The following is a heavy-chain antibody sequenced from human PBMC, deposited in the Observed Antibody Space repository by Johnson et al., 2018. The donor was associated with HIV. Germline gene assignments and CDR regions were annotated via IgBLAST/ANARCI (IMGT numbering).Heavy chain of an antibody. V-gene: IGHV3-9*01. CDR2: ISWNSDTI. J-gene: IGHJ3*01. CDR3: AKDHPISV. CDR1: GFTIDDDA. Sequence: VQLVESGGGVVQPGRSLRLSCAPSGFTIDDDAIHWVRQAPGKGLEWVSGISWNSDTIGYADSVKGRFAISRDNAKNSLYLQMNSLRAEDTALYYCAKDHPISVWGQGTMVTVSS.